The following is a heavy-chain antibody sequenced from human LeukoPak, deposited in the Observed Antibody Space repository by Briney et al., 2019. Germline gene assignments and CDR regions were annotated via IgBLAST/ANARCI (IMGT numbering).Heavy chain of an antibody. J-gene: IGHJ4*02. CDR3: ARSRKTDYFDY. CDR2: IYTSGST. Sequence: PSETLSLTCTVSGGSISSGSYYWSWIRQPAGKGLEWIGRIYTSGSTNYNPSLKSRVTISVDTSKNQFSLKLSSVTAADTAVYYCARSRKTDYFDYWGQGTLVTVSS. CDR1: GGSISSGSYY. D-gene: IGHD2-21*02. V-gene: IGHV4-61*02.